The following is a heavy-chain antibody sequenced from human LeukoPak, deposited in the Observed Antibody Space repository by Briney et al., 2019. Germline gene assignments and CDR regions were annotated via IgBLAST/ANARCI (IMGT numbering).Heavy chain of an antibody. CDR3: ARVRTTYYDILTGYATRGYYYYYMDV. D-gene: IGHD3-9*01. CDR2: IYYSGST. J-gene: IGHJ6*03. CDR1: GGSISSYY. V-gene: IGHV4-59*01. Sequence: SETLSLTCTVSGGSISSYYWSWIRQPPGKGLEWIGYIYYSGSTNYNPSLKSRVTISVDTSKNQFSLKLSSVTAADTAVYYCARVRTTYYDILTGYATRGYYYYYMDVWGKGTTVTVSS.